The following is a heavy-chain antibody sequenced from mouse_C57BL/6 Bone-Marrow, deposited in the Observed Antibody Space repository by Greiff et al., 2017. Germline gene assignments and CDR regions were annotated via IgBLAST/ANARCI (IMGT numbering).Heavy chain of an antibody. CDR1: GYTFTSYD. CDR2: IYPRDGST. D-gene: IGHD1-3*01. J-gene: IGHJ3*01. V-gene: IGHV1-85*01. CDR3: ARYMTGAY. Sequence: QVHVKQSGPELVKPGASVKLSCKASGYTFTSYDINWVKQRPGQGLEWIGWIYPRDGSTKYNEKFKGKATLTVDTSSSTAYMELHSLTSEDSAVYFCARYMTGAYWGQGTLVTVSA.